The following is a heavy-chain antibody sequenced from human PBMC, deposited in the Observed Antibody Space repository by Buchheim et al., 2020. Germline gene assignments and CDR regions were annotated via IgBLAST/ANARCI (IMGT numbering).Heavy chain of an antibody. CDR2: IYYSGST. J-gene: IGHJ4*02. V-gene: IGHV4-59*08. CDR3: ARHLASGRYDFWSGYGTRLDYFDY. Sequence: QVQLQESGPGLVKPSETLSLTCTVSGGSISSYYWSWIRQPPGKGLEWIGYIYYSGSTNYNPSLKSRVTISVDTSKNQFSLKLSSVTAADTAVYYCARHLASGRYDFWSGYGTRLDYFDYWGQGTL. CDR1: GGSISSYY. D-gene: IGHD3-3*01.